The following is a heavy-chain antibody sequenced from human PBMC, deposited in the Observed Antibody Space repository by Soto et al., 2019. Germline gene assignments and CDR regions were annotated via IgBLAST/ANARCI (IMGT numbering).Heavy chain of an antibody. CDR1: GGTFSSYA. Sequence: SVKVSCKASGGTFSSYAISWVRQAPGQGLEWMGGIIPIFGTANYAQKFQGRVTITADESTSTAYMELSSLRSEDTAVYYCARDSSRKAVQKYYFDYWGQGTLVTVSS. V-gene: IGHV1-69*13. J-gene: IGHJ4*02. CDR2: IIPIFGTA. CDR3: ARDSSRKAVQKYYFDY. D-gene: IGHD6-13*01.